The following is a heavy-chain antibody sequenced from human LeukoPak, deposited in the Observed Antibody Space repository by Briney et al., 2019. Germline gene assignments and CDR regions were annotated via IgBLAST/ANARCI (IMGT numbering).Heavy chain of an antibody. CDR2: INPNSGGT. D-gene: IGHD4-11*01. CDR3: ARDGGYSNYASYYGMDV. J-gene: IGHJ6*02. V-gene: IGHV1-2*02. Sequence: ASVKVSCKASGYTFTGYYMHWVRQAPGQGLEWMGWINPNSGGTNYAQKFQGRVTMTRDTSISTAYMELSRLRSDDTAVYYGARDGGYSNYASYYGMDVWGQGTTVTVSS. CDR1: GYTFTGYY.